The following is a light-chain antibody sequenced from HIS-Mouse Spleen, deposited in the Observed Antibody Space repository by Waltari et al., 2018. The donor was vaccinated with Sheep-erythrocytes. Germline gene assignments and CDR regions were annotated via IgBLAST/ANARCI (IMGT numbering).Light chain of an antibody. V-gene: IGLV2-8*01. CDR3: SSYAGSNNWV. CDR2: EVS. J-gene: IGLJ3*02. CDR1: SSDVGGYTY. Sequence: QSALTQPPSASGSPGQSVTISSTGTSSDVGGYTYVSWYQQHPGKAPKLMIYEVSKRPSGVPDRFSGSKSGNTASLTVSGLQAEDEADYYCSSYAGSNNWVFGGGTKLTVL.